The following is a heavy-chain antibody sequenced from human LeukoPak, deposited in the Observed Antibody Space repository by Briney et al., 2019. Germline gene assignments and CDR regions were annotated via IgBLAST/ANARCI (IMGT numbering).Heavy chain of an antibody. J-gene: IGHJ4*02. D-gene: IGHD3-3*01. Sequence: GGSLRLSCAASGFTFSSYEMNWVRQAPGKGLEWVSYISSSGSTIYYADSVKGRFTISRDNAKNSLYLQMNSLRAEDTAVYYCAQRLRFLDFDYWGQGTPVTVSS. CDR3: AQRLRFLDFDY. CDR1: GFTFSSYE. V-gene: IGHV3-48*03. CDR2: ISSSGSTI.